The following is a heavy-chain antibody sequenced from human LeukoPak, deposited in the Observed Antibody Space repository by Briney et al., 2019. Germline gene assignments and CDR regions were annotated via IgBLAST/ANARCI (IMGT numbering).Heavy chain of an antibody. D-gene: IGHD3-10*02. Sequence: GGSLRLSCAASGFTYSSYTMNWVRQAPGKGLEWISFIRDHTTIDYADSVKGRFTISRDNAKNSLYLQMNSLRAEDTAVYYCAELGITMIGGVWGKGTTVTISS. CDR3: AELGITMIGGV. CDR1: GFTYSSYT. CDR2: IRDHTTI. J-gene: IGHJ6*04. V-gene: IGHV3-69-1*02.